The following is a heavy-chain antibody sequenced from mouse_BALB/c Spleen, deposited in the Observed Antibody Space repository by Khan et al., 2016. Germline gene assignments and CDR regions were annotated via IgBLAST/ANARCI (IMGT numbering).Heavy chain of an antibody. J-gene: IGHJ1*02. CDR2: INTYSGEA. CDR1: GYTFTNYG. Sequence: QIQLVQSGPELKRPGKTVKISCKASGYTFTNYGINWVKQAPGKGLKWMGWINTYSGEATYADDFKGRIAFSLETSANTAYLQINNLKNEDTATCFFAIYRHYYSISGYCDFWGAGALVTVS. CDR3: AIYRHYYSISGYCDF. V-gene: IGHV9-3-1*01. D-gene: IGHD1-1*01.